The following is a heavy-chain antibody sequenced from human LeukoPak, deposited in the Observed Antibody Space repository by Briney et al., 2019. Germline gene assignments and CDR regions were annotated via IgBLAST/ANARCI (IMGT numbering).Heavy chain of an antibody. V-gene: IGHV3-23*01. CDR2: ITYRGGST. CDR1: GFTFSSYA. J-gene: IGHJ3*02. D-gene: IGHD1-26*01. CDR3: AKDDGGSPPDAFDI. Sequence: GGSLGLSCAASGFTFSSYAMTWVRQAPGKGLEWVSTITYRGGSTYYADSVKGRFAISRDSSKNTLYLQMNGLRGEDTAVYYCAKDDGGSPPDAFDIWGQGTLVTVSS.